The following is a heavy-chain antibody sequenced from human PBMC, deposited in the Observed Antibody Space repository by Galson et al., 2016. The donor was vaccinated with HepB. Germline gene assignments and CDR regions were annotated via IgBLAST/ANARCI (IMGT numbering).Heavy chain of an antibody. CDR1: GFAFSSHS. D-gene: IGHD7-27*01. Sequence: SLRLSCAASGFAFSSHSMNWVRQAPGKGLVWLAYISGSSDKIYYGDSVKGRFTISRDNARNLLFLQMDGLRAEDTAVYFCARGDGTNWDFDYWGQGTLVTVSS. CDR2: ISGSSDKI. J-gene: IGHJ4*02. V-gene: IGHV3-48*04. CDR3: ARGDGTNWDFDY.